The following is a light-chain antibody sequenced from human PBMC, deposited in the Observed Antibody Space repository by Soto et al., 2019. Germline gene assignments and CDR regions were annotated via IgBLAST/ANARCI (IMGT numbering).Light chain of an antibody. CDR2: DVN. V-gene: IGLV2-14*03. Sequence: QSVLTQPASVSGSPGQSITISCTGTSSDVGGYNYVSWYQHHPGKAPKLLIYDVNSRPSGVSDRFSGSKSGNTASLTISWFQSEDEADYYCSSYTSSSTEVFGTGTKVTVL. CDR3: SSYTSSSTEV. CDR1: SSDVGGYNY. J-gene: IGLJ1*01.